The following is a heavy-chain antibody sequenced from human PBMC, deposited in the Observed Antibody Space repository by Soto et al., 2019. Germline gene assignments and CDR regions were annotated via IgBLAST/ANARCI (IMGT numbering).Heavy chain of an antibody. V-gene: IGHV3-30-3*01. J-gene: IGHJ4*02. D-gene: IGHD3-10*01. CDR2: ISYDGSNK. CDR1: GFTFSSYA. CDR3: ARECPLIPMVPRRGYFDY. Sequence: QVQLVESGGGVVQPGRSLRLSCAASGFTFSSYAMHWVRQAPGKGLEWVAVISYDGSNKYYADSVKGRFTISRDNSKNTLSLQMNSLRAEDPAGYYCARECPLIPMVPRRGYFDYWGQGTLVTVSS.